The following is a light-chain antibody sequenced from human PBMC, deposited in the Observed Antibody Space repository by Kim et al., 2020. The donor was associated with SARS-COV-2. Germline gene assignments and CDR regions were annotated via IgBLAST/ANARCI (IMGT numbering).Light chain of an antibody. Sequence: GGTVTLTGGLSSGAVSTSYYPSWYQQTPGQAPRTLIYSTNTRSSGVPGRFSGSILGNKAALTITGAHADDESDYYCVLYMGSGIWVFGGGTQLTVL. CDR1: SGAVSTSYY. V-gene: IGLV8-61*01. CDR2: STN. J-gene: IGLJ3*02. CDR3: VLYMGSGIWV.